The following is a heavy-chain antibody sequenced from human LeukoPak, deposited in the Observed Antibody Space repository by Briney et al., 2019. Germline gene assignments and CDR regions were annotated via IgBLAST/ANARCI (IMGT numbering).Heavy chain of an antibody. CDR2: IIPILGIA. D-gene: IGHD6-6*01. V-gene: IGHV1-69*04. CDR3: ASGPQLVSGGDAFDI. CDR1: GGTFSSYA. J-gene: IGHJ3*02. Sequence: GASVKVSCKASGGTFSSYAISWVRQAPGQGLEWMGRIIPILGIANYAQKFQGRVTITADKSTSTAYMELSSLRSEDTAVYYCASGPQLVSGGDAFDIWGQGTMVTVSS.